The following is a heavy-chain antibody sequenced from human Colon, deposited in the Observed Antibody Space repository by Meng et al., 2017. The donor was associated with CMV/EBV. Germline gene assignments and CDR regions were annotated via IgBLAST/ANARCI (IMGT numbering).Heavy chain of an antibody. J-gene: IGHJ4*02. V-gene: IGHV3-23*01. CDR1: GFAFASYA. D-gene: IGHD6-19*01. Sequence: GSLRLSCAASGFAFASYAMNWVRQAPGKGLEWVSDISGSGRVTYYADSVKGRFTISRDNSKNTLYLQMDSLRAEDTAVYYCAKPYSSGWVYFDYWGQGTLVTVSS. CDR3: AKPYSSGWVYFDY. CDR2: ISGSGRVT.